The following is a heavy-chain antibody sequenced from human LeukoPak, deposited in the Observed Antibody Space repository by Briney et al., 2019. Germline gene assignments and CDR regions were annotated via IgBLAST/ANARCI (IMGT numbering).Heavy chain of an antibody. CDR2: IRYDGSNK. Sequence: PGGSLRLSCAMSGLKFSSYGIHWVRQAPGKGLEWVAFIRYDGSNKYYADSVKGRFTISRDSSKNTLYLQMNSLRPEDTAVYYCAKGPSRTIFGVVVDYWGQGTLVTVSS. J-gene: IGHJ4*02. CDR3: AKGPSRTIFGVVVDY. CDR1: GLKFSSYG. D-gene: IGHD3-3*01. V-gene: IGHV3-30*02.